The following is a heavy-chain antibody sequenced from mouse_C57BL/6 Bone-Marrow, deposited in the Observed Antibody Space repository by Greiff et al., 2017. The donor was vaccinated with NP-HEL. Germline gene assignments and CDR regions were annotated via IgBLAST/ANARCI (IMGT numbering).Heavy chain of an antibody. CDR2: IYPGSGST. CDR3: ARAPITTVVGAGFAY. Sequence: VQLQQPGAELVKPGASVKMSCKASGYTFTSYWITWVKQRPGQGLEWIGDIYPGSGSTNYNEKFTRKATLTVDTSSSTAYMQLSSLTSEDSAVFYCARAPITTVVGAGFAYWGQGTLVTVSA. J-gene: IGHJ3*01. V-gene: IGHV1-55*01. D-gene: IGHD1-1*01. CDR1: GYTFTSYW.